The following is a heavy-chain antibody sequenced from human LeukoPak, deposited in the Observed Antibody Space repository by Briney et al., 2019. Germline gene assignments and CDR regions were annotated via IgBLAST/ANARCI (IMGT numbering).Heavy chain of an antibody. CDR1: GFTFSHYS. J-gene: IGHJ6*03. D-gene: IGHD3-22*01. CDR3: ARDRYYYDSSGYYSHWHYMDV. V-gene: IGHV3-7*03. CDR2: IKQDGSEK. Sequence: PGGSLRLSCATSGFTFSHYSINWVPQAPGKGLEWVANIKQDGSEKYYVDSVKGRFTISRDNSKNTLYLQMNSLRAEDTAVYYCARDRYYYDSSGYYSHWHYMDVWGKGTTVTISS.